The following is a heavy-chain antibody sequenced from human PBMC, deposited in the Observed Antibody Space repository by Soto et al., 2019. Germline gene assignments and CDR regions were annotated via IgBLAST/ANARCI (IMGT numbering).Heavy chain of an antibody. V-gene: IGHV3-30*18. CDR1: GFTFSSYG. D-gene: IGHD3-10*01. J-gene: IGHJ4*02. CDR2: ISYDGSNK. Sequence: QVQLVESGGGVVQPGRSLRLSCAASGFTFSSYGMHWVRQAPGKGLEGVAVISYDGSNKYYADSVKGRFTISRDNSKNTLYLQMNSLRAEDTAVYYCAKDAQHRLLWFGEFGYWGQGTLVTVSS. CDR3: AKDAQHRLLWFGEFGY.